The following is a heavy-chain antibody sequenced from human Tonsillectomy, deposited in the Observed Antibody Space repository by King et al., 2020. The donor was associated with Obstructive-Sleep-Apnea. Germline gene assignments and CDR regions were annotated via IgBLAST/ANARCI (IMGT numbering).Heavy chain of an antibody. CDR3: AKGHSSSSTSRGLDP. CDR1: GFTFSSYA. Sequence: VQLVESGGGLVQPGGSLRLSCAASGFTFSSYAMSWVRQAPGKGLEWVSAISGSGGSTYYADSVKGRFTISRDNSKNPLYLEMNSLRAEDTAVYYCAKGHSSSSTSRGLDPWGQGTLVTVSS. J-gene: IGHJ5*02. CDR2: ISGSGGST. D-gene: IGHD6-13*01. V-gene: IGHV3-23*04.